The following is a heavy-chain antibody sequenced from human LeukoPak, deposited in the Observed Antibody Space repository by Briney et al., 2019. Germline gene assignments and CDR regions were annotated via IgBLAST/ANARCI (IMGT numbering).Heavy chain of an antibody. CDR3: VRTGDTERFDY. Sequence: GGSLRLSCAASGFTFSAYAMSWVRQAPGKGLEWVSTISGSGGSTYYADSVEGRFSVSRDNSKNTVYLQMNSLRAEDTAMYYCVRTGDTERFDYWGQGTLVTVSS. V-gene: IGHV3-23*01. CDR2: ISGSGGST. D-gene: IGHD3/OR15-3a*01. J-gene: IGHJ4*02. CDR1: GFTFSAYA.